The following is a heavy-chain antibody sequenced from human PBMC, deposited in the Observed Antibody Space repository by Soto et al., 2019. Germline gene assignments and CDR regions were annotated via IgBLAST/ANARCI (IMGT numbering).Heavy chain of an antibody. CDR1: GGSISSGGYY. CDR2: IYYSGST. Sequence: TSETLSLTCSVSGGSISSGGYYWSWIRQHPGKGLEWIGYIYYSGSTYYNPSLKSRVTISVDTSKNQFSLKLSSVTAADTAVYYCAREARGGWYSYWGQGTLVTV. D-gene: IGHD6-19*01. CDR3: AREARGGWYSY. J-gene: IGHJ4*02. V-gene: IGHV4-31*03.